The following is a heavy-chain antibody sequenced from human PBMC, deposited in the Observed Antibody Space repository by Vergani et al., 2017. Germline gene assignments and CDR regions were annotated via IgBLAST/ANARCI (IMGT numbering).Heavy chain of an antibody. D-gene: IGHD2-2*01. CDR2: ISASGNA. V-gene: IGHV4-61*02. J-gene: IGHJ4*02. Sequence: QVQLQASGPGRVKPSQTLSLTCTMSGGSISAGYYFWSWIRQPAGKGLEWLGHISASGNASHSPSLKTRVSMSVDTSKNQFSLTVTSVTAADTAVYFCVREGTYCSGSSCYTGVGIFDFWGQGTPVTVSS. CDR1: GGSISAGYYF. CDR3: VREGTYCSGSSCYTGVGIFDF.